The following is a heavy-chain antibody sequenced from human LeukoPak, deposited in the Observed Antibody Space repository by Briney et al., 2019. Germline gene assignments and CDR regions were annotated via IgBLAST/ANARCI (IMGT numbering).Heavy chain of an antibody. CDR1: GFTFSSYG. CDR2: ISGSGGST. V-gene: IGHV3-23*01. D-gene: IGHD5-24*01. Sequence: GGSLRLSCAASGFTFSSYGMSWVRQAPGKGLEWVSAISGSGGSTYYADSVKGRFTISRDNSKNTLYLQMNSLRAEDTAVYYCTARRLKQTDGYNIGIGFDYWGQGTLVTVSS. CDR3: TARRLKQTDGYNIGIGFDY. J-gene: IGHJ4*02.